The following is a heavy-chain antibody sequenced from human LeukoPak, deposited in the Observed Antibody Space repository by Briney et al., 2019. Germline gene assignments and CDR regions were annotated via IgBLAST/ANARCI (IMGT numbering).Heavy chain of an antibody. CDR2: MNPNSGNT. CDR3: ARVANGDTEALIAAAGTIDY. V-gene: IGHV1-8*02. CDR1: GGTFSSYA. J-gene: IGHJ4*02. D-gene: IGHD6-13*01. Sequence: ASVKVSCKASGGTFSSYAISWVRQAPGQGLEWMGWMNPNSGNTGYAQKFQGRVTMTRNTSISTAYMELSSLRSEDTAVYYCARVANGDTEALIAAAGTIDYWGQGTLVTVSS.